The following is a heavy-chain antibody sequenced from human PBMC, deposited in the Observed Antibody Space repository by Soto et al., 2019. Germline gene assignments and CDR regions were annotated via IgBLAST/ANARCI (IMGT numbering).Heavy chain of an antibody. CDR3: AKESIFWSGYYIGSYVDY. CDR2: ISGSGGST. CDR1: GFTFSSYA. V-gene: IGHV3-23*01. J-gene: IGHJ4*02. Sequence: GGSLRLSCAASGFTFSSYAMSWVRQAPGKGLEWVSAISGSGGSTYYADSVKGRFTISRDNSKNTLYLQMNSLRAEDTAVYYCAKESIFWSGYYIGSYVDYWGQGTLVTVSS. D-gene: IGHD3-3*01.